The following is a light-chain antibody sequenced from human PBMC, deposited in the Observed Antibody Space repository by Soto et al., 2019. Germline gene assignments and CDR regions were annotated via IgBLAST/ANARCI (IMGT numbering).Light chain of an antibody. V-gene: IGKV3-15*01. CDR1: QSLNSN. CDR2: DTS. J-gene: IGKJ1*01. Sequence: ILLTQSPATLSVSPGERVTLSCRASQSLNSNLAWYQQRPGQAPRLLIYDTSTRATAIPARFSGSGSGTEFTLTISSRQSEDFEVYYCQQYNNWWTLGQGTKVEIK. CDR3: QQYNNWWT.